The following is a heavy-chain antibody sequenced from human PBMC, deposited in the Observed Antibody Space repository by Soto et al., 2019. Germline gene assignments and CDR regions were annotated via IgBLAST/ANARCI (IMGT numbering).Heavy chain of an antibody. D-gene: IGHD6-13*01. CDR1: GYDFTAYD. CDR3: GRGPSPRAPAGGTPYYYAMDV. Sequence: ASVKVSCKASGYDFTAYDINCVRQASGQVLEWMGWMNPINGATGSARRFQGRVSMTRNTATATAYLELTSLRSDDSAVYYCGRGPSPRAPAGGTPYYYAMDVWGQGTTVTVSS. CDR2: MNPINGAT. V-gene: IGHV1-8*02. J-gene: IGHJ6*02.